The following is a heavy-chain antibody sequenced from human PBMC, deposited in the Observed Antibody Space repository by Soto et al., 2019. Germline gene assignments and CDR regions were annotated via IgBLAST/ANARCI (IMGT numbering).Heavy chain of an antibody. J-gene: IGHJ4*02. Sequence: QVQLVESGGGVVQPGRSLRLSCAASGFTFSSYGMHWVRQAPGKGLEWVAVISYDGSIKYYADSVKGRFTISRDNSKSNLYLQMNSLRAEDTAVYYCAKGGHLGSGNYYNPYYFDYWGQGTLVTVSS. CDR2: ISYDGSIK. D-gene: IGHD3-10*01. CDR1: GFTFSSYG. V-gene: IGHV3-30*18. CDR3: AKGGHLGSGNYYNPYYFDY.